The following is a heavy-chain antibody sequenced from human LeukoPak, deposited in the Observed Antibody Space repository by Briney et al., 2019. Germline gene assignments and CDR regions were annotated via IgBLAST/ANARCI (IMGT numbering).Heavy chain of an antibody. V-gene: IGHV3-33*06. CDR3: AKDAQRGFDYSNSLES. J-gene: IGHJ4*02. Sequence: RGSRRLSCATSGFTFSHYGMHWVRQAPGKGLEWVAVIWSDGSDKYYGDSVKGRFTIYRDNAQKTVYLQMNSLRVEDTAVYYCAKDAQRGFDYSNSLESWGQGALVTVSS. CDR2: IWSDGSDK. D-gene: IGHD4-11*01. CDR1: GFTFSHYG.